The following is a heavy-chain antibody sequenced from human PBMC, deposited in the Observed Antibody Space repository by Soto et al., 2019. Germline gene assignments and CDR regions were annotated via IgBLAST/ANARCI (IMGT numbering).Heavy chain of an antibody. CDR1: GFNFNRFT. D-gene: IGHD1-1*01. CDR3: ARDWTESGMDV. J-gene: IGHJ6*02. V-gene: IGHV3-21*01. Sequence: GGSLRLSCAASGFNFNRFTMNWVRQAPGKGLEWVSSFSSDSSYTYYADSLKGRVTISRDNAKNSLYLLMNNLRAEDTAVYDCARDWTESGMDVWGQGTTVTVSS. CDR2: FSSDSSYT.